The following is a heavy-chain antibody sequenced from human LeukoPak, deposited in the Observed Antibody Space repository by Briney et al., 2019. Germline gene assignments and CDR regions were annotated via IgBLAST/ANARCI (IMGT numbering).Heavy chain of an antibody. D-gene: IGHD3-10*01. CDR1: GFTFSSYS. CDR3: ARHRTKPRITMVRGPRAYYYMDV. CDR2: ISSSRSYI. V-gene: IGHV3-21*01. J-gene: IGHJ6*03. Sequence: GGSLRLSCAASGFTFSSYSMNWVRQAPGKGLEWVSSISSSRSYIYYADSVKGRFTISRDNAKNSLYLQMNSLRAEDTAVYYCARHRTKPRITMVRGPRAYYYMDVWGKGTTVTISS.